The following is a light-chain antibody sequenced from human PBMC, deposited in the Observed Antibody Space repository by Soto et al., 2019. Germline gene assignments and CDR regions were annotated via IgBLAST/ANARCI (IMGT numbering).Light chain of an antibody. CDR1: SSDVGAYKY. CDR3: LSYAGRNDFYV. V-gene: IGLV2-14*01. CDR2: EVS. Sequence: QSVLTQPASVSGSPGQSVTISCTGTSSDVGAYKYVSWYQQHPGKAPKLMIYEVSNRPSGVSNRFSGSKSGNTASLTVSGLQAEDEADYYCLSYAGRNDFYVFGTGTKVTVL. J-gene: IGLJ1*01.